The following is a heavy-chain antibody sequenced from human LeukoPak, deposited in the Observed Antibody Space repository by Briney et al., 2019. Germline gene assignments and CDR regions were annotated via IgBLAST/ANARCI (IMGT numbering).Heavy chain of an antibody. CDR1: GFPVSSNY. D-gene: IGHD3-10*01. V-gene: IGHV3-53*01. J-gene: IGHJ6*03. CDR2: IYSGGST. Sequence: GSLRLSCAASGFPVSSNYMSWVRQAPGKGLEWVSVIYSGGSTYYADSVKGRFTISRDNSKNTLYLQMNSLRAEDTAVYYCARAPWFGELSEYYMDVWGKGTTVTISS. CDR3: ARAPWFGELSEYYMDV.